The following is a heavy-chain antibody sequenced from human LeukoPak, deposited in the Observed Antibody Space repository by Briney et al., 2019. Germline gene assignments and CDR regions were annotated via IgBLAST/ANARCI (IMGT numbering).Heavy chain of an antibody. J-gene: IGHJ4*02. V-gene: IGHV3-11*01. CDR3: ARAAGSGYYHQHLLY. CDR1: GFTFSDYY. CDR2: ISSSGSTI. D-gene: IGHD3-22*01. Sequence: GGSLRLSCAASGFTFSDYYMSWIRQAPGKGLEWVSCISSSGSTIYYADSVKGRFTISRDNAKNSLYLQMNSLRAEDTAVYYCARAAGSGYYHQHLLYWGQGTLVTVSS.